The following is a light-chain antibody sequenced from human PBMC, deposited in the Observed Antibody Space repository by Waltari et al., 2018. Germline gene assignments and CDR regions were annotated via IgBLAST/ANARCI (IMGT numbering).Light chain of an antibody. Sequence: EIVLTQSPGTLSLSPGETATLSCRASQSVCRSLAWYQQKPGQAPRLLIYNIFNRATGIPDRFSGSGSGTDFTLTISRLEPEDFVVYYCQHYVRLPATFGQGTKVEIK. V-gene: IGKV3-20*01. CDR2: NIF. J-gene: IGKJ1*01. CDR3: QHYVRLPAT. CDR1: QSVCRS.